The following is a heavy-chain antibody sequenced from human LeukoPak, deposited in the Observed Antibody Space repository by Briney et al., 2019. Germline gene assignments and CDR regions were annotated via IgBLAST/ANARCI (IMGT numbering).Heavy chain of an antibody. CDR3: ARDPDFWSGYYTVYYFDY. Sequence: GGSLRLSCAASGFTLSSYSMNWVRQAPGKGLEWVSSISSSSSYIYYADSVKGRFTISRDNAKNSLYLQMNSLRAEDTAVYYCARDPDFWSGYYTVYYFDYWGQGTLVTVSS. V-gene: IGHV3-21*01. J-gene: IGHJ4*02. CDR1: GFTLSSYS. CDR2: ISSSSSYI. D-gene: IGHD3-3*01.